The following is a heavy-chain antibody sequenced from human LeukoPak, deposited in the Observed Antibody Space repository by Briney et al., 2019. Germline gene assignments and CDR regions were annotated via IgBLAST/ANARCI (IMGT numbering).Heavy chain of an antibody. Sequence: PGGSLRLSCAASGFTFSSYSVNWVRQAPGKGLEWVSSISSSSSYIYYADSVRGRFTISRDNAKNSLYLQMNSLRAEDTAVYYCARDLFDSLDYWGQGTLVTVSS. CDR1: GFTFSSYS. CDR3: ARDLFDSLDY. D-gene: IGHD3-22*01. V-gene: IGHV3-21*01. J-gene: IGHJ4*02. CDR2: ISSSSSYI.